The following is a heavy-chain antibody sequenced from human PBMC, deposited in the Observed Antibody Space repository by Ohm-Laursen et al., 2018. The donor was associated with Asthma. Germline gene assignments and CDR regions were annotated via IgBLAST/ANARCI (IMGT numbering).Heavy chain of an antibody. D-gene: IGHD3-22*01. V-gene: IGHV3-30*04. Sequence: SLRLSCTASGFTFRSYAMHWVRQAPGKGLEWVAVIWYDGSNKYYGDSVKGRFTISRDNSKNTVDLQMNSPRAEDTAVYYCAKNEDYDSSGYYLDYWGQGTLVTVSS. CDR3: AKNEDYDSSGYYLDY. CDR1: GFTFRSYA. J-gene: IGHJ4*02. CDR2: IWYDGSNK.